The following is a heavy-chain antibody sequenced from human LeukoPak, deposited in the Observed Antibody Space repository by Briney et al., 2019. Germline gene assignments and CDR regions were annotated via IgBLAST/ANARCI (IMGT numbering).Heavy chain of an antibody. J-gene: IGHJ4*02. Sequence: GGSLRLSCAASGFFFNNYAMSWVRQAPGKGLEWVSVIGEGGGDTYYADSVKGRFTISRDNSKNTLYLQTSSLRAEDTAVYYCAKVGWDRSSLTDFDYWGQGTLVTVSS. D-gene: IGHD3-22*01. CDR1: GFFFNNYA. V-gene: IGHV3-23*01. CDR3: AKVGWDRSSLTDFDY. CDR2: IGEGGGDT.